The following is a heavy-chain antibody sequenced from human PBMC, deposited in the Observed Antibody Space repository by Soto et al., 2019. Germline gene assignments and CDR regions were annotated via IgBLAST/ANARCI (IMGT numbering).Heavy chain of an antibody. Sequence: SETLSLTCTVSGDSIKSSYWSWVRQPPGRGLEWIGYVYYTGTTNSNPSLKSRVTISADTSKNLFSLKVVSVTPADTAVYFCARDMSGASSWYDFDSWGPGTLVTVSS. D-gene: IGHD6-13*01. CDR3: ARDMSGASSWYDFDS. CDR2: VYYTGTT. J-gene: IGHJ4*02. V-gene: IGHV4-59*01. CDR1: GDSIKSSY.